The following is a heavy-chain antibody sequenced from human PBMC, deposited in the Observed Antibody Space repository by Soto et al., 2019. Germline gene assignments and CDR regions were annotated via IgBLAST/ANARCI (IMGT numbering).Heavy chain of an antibody. CDR2: INPNSGGT. D-gene: IGHD6-13*01. CDR1: GYTFTGYY. CDR3: ARGGRVAAAGNDAFDI. J-gene: IGHJ3*02. Sequence: ASVKVSCKASGYTFTGYYMHWVRQAPGQGLEWMGWINPNSGGTNYAQKFQGWVTMTRDTSISTAYMELSRLRSDDTAVYYCARGGRVAAAGNDAFDIWGQGTTVTVSS. V-gene: IGHV1-2*04.